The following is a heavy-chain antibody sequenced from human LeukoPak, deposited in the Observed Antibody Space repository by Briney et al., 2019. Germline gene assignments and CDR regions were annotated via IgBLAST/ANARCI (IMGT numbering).Heavy chain of an antibody. CDR2: IYHGGRS. D-gene: IGHD2-2*01. V-gene: IGHV4-38-2*01. CDR3: ARILGYCTSKNCHDAFDI. J-gene: IGHJ3*02. Sequence: SETLSLTCAVSGYPMNSGYYWGWIRQPPGKGLEWIASIYHGGRSYYNPSLKSRVTISVDTSKNQFSLKMSSVIAADTAVYYCARILGYCTSKNCHDAFDIWGQGKMVTVSS. CDR1: GYPMNSGYY.